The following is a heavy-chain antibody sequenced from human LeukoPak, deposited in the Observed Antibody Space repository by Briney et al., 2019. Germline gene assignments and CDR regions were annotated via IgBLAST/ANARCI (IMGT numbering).Heavy chain of an antibody. V-gene: IGHV3-21*01. CDR2: ISSSSSYI. Sequence: GGSLRLSCAASGFTFSSYNMNWVRQAPGKGLEWVSSISSSSSYIYYADSVKGRFTISRDNAKNSLYLQMNSLGAEDTAVYYCARAGYYMLSWANFDYWGQGTLVTVSS. CDR1: GFTFSSYN. D-gene: IGHD3-9*01. J-gene: IGHJ4*02. CDR3: ARAGYYMLSWANFDY.